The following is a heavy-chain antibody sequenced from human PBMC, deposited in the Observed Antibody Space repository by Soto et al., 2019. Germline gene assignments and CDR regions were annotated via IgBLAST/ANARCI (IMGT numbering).Heavy chain of an antibody. CDR3: ARDRPPIAAVQPYYYYYGMDV. CDR1: GFTFSSYA. J-gene: IGHJ6*02. Sequence: PGGSLRLSCAASGFTFSSYAMHWVRQAPGKGLEWVAVISYDGSNKYYADSVKGRFTISRDNSKNTLYLQMNSLRAEDTAVYYCARDRPPIAAVQPYYYYYGMDVWGQGTTVTVSS. V-gene: IGHV3-30-3*01. D-gene: IGHD6-13*01. CDR2: ISYDGSNK.